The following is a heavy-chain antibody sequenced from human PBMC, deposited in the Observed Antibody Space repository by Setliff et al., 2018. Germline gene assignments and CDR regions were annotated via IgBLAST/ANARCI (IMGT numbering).Heavy chain of an antibody. J-gene: IGHJ6*03. CDR1: GASLSSGTYY. V-gene: IGHV4-39*07. D-gene: IGHD3-10*01. Sequence: SETLSLTCTVSGASLSSGTYYWGWIRQPPGKGLEWIGEINHSGSTKCNPSLKSRLTISVDTSKNQFSLSLRSVTAADTAVYYCARDRSTVIRGVTSFFYYYMDVWGGGTTVTVSS. CDR2: INHSGST. CDR3: ARDRSTVIRGVTSFFYYYMDV.